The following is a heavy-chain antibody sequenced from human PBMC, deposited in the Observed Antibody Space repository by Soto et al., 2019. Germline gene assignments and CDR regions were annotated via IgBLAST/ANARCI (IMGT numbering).Heavy chain of an antibody. CDR1: GGSISSGGYY. D-gene: IGHD3-3*01. J-gene: IGHJ6*02. CDR3: ASFVRDFWSGLELGMDV. CDR2: IYYSGST. Sequence: PSETLSLTCTVSGGSISSGGYYWSWIRRHPGKGLEWIGYIYYSGSTYYNPSLKSRVTISVDTSKNQFSLKLSSVTAADTAVYYCASFVRDFWSGLELGMDVWGQGTTVTVSS. V-gene: IGHV4-31*03.